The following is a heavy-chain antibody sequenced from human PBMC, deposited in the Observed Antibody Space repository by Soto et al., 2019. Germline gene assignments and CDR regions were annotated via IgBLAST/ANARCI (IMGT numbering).Heavy chain of an antibody. CDR3: ARSQTHGYSYSSFDY. CDR2: INPSGGST. CDR1: GYTFTSYY. Sequence: ASVKVSCKASGYTFTSYYMHWVRQAPGQGLEWMGIINPSGGSTSYAQKFQGRVTMTRDTSTSTVYMELSSLRSEDTVVYYCARSQTHGYSYSSFDYWGQGTLVTAPQ. D-gene: IGHD5-18*01. V-gene: IGHV1-46*01. J-gene: IGHJ4*02.